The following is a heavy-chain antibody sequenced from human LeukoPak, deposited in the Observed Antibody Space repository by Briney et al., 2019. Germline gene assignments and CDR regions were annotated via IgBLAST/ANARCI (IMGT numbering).Heavy chain of an antibody. CDR2: TSSDLNVK. CDR1: KFTFSNYG. V-gene: IGHV3-30*03. D-gene: IGHD3-10*01. Sequence: TGGSLRLSCTASKFTFSNYGMQWVRQAPGKGLEWVAVTSSDLNVKLYADSVKGRFTISRDNSRSTLYLQMNSLRPEDTAIYYCAREGYYGSGSPPSLYFDYWGQGTLVTVSS. CDR3: AREGYYGSGSPPSLYFDY. J-gene: IGHJ4*02.